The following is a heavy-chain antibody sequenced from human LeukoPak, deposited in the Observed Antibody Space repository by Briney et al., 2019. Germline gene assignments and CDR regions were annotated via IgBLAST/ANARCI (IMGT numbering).Heavy chain of an antibody. Sequence: SETLSLTCSVSGGSISSSSYYWGWIRQPPGKGLEWIGSIYYSWSTYYKPSLESRVTISVDTSKNQFSLKLSSVTAADTAVYYCARRGDWGWYFDYWGQGTLVTVSS. CDR1: GGSISSSSYY. D-gene: IGHD2-21*01. V-gene: IGHV4-39*01. CDR2: IYYSWST. J-gene: IGHJ4*02. CDR3: ARRGDWGWYFDY.